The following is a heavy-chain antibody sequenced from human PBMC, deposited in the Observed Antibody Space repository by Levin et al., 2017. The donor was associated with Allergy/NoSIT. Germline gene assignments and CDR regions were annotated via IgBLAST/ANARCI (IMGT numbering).Heavy chain of an antibody. Sequence: SETLSLTCTVSGGSISPYYWSWIRQPPGKGLEWIGSIYYSGSTNYNPSLKSRVTISVDMSKNQFSLKLTSVTAADTAVYHCARDLMLRGALSDGMDVWGQGTTVIVSS. D-gene: IGHD3-10*01. CDR1: GGSISPYY. J-gene: IGHJ6*02. CDR2: IYYSGST. V-gene: IGHV4-59*01. CDR3: ARDLMLRGALSDGMDV.